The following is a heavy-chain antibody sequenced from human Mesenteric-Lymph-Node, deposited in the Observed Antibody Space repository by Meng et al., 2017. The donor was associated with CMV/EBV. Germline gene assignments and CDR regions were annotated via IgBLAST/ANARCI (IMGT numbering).Heavy chain of an antibody. CDR1: GFTFRSFA. CDR3: AKEGDCSSTSCYSAFDI. J-gene: IGHJ3*02. D-gene: IGHD2-2*01. CDR2: IRYDGSNK. Sequence: GGSLRLSCAASGFTFRSFAIYCVRQAPGKGLEWVAFIRYDGSNKYYADSVKGRFTISKDNSKNTLYLQMNSLRAEDTAVYYCAKEGDCSSTSCYSAFDIWGQGTMVTVSS. V-gene: IGHV3-30*02.